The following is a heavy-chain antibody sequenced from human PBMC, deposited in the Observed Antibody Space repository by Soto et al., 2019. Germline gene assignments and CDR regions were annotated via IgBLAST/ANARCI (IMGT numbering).Heavy chain of an antibody. CDR1: GGTFSSYA. D-gene: IGHD6-6*01. CDR2: ISPIFGTA. CDR3: ARGEDSRSSGDYYYYGMDV. Sequence: QVQLVQSGAEVKKPGSSVKVSCKASGGTFSSYAISWVRQAPGQGLEWMGGISPIFGTANYAQKFQGRVTISEYKSTSTAYMELRSLGSEDTAVYYCARGEDSRSSGDYYYYGMDVWGQGTTVTVSS. V-gene: IGHV1-69*06. J-gene: IGHJ6*02.